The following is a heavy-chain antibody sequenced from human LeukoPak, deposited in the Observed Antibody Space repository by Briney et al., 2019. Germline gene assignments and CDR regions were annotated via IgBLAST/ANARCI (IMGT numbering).Heavy chain of an antibody. Sequence: GGSLRLSCAASGFTFSNAWMSWVRQAPGKGLEWVGRIKSKTDGGTTDYAAPVKGRFTISRDDSKNTLYLQMNSLKTEDTTVYYCTTDPGPADYDYWGQGTLVTVSS. CDR3: TTDPGPADYDY. CDR1: GFTFSNAW. D-gene: IGHD2-8*02. J-gene: IGHJ4*02. CDR2: IKSKTDGGTT. V-gene: IGHV3-15*01.